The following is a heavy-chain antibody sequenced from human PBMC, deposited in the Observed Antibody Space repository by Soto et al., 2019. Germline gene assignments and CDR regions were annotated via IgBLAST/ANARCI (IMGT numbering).Heavy chain of an antibody. J-gene: IGHJ4*02. D-gene: IGHD5-18*01. CDR3: ARGASSVDTSFDY. CDR2: INPNSGGT. Sequence: GASVKVSCKASGYTFTGYYMHWVRQAPGQGLEWMGWINPNSGGTNYAQKFQGWVTMTRDTSISTAYMELSRLRSDDTAVYYCARGASSVDTSFDYWGQGTLVTVSS. V-gene: IGHV1-2*04. CDR1: GYTFTGYY.